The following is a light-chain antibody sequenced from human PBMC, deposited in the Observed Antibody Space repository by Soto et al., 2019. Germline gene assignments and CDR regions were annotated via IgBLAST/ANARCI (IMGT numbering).Light chain of an antibody. V-gene: IGKV3-20*01. Sequence: EIVLTQSPGTLSLSPGERATLSCRASQSVSSSYLAWDQQKPGQAPRILIYGASSSATGIPDRFSGSGSGTDFTLTVNRLEPEDFAVYYCQQYSSSEYRFDEGTKLEIK. CDR3: QQYSSSEYR. J-gene: IGKJ2*03. CDR2: GAS. CDR1: QSVSSSY.